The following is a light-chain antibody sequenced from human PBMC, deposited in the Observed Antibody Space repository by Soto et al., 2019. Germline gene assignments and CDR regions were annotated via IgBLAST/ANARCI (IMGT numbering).Light chain of an antibody. CDR3: QQYNSYPIT. V-gene: IGKV1-5*03. CDR1: QSISSW. Sequence: DIQMTPSPSTLSASVGDRLTITCLASQSISSWLAWYQQKPGKAPKLLIYKASSLESGVPSRFSGSGSGTEFTLTISSLQPDDFATYYCQQYNSYPITFGQGTRLE. J-gene: IGKJ5*01. CDR2: KAS.